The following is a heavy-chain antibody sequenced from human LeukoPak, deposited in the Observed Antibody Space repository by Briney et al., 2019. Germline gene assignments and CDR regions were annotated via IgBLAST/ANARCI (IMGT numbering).Heavy chain of an antibody. CDR1: GFTFDDYA. Sequence: PGGSLRLSCAASGFTFDDYAMHWVRQAPGKGLEWVSGISWNSGSIGYADSVKGRFTISRDNAKNSLYLQMNSLRAEDTALYYCAKDMGIAVAGASEGFDPWGQGTLVTVSS. V-gene: IGHV3-9*01. J-gene: IGHJ5*02. CDR3: AKDMGIAVAGASEGFDP. D-gene: IGHD6-19*01. CDR2: ISWNSGSI.